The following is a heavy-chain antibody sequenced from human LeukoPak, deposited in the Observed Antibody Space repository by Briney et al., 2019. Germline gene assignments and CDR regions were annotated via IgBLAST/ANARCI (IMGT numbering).Heavy chain of an antibody. CDR3: ARGEPAQQLVAFADY. D-gene: IGHD6-13*01. CDR2: ISAYNGNT. J-gene: IGHJ4*02. V-gene: IGHV1-18*01. Sequence: ASVTVSCKASGYTFTSYGISWVRQAPGQGLEWMGWISAYNGNTNYAQKLQGRVTLTTDTSTSTAYMELRSLRSDDTAVYYCARGEPAQQLVAFADYWGQGTLVTVSS. CDR1: GYTFTSYG.